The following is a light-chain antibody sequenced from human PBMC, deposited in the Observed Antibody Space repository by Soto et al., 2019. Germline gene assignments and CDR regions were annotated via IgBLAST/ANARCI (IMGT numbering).Light chain of an antibody. CDR3: QQYGSSSPWT. J-gene: IGKJ1*01. CDR2: KAS. CDR1: QSISSW. Sequence: DIQMTQSPSTLSASVGDRVTITCRASQSISSWLAWYQQKPGRAPKLLIYKASSLETGVPSRFSGSGSGTEFTIIISRLQPDDFASYYSQQYGSSSPWTFGQGTKVEIK. V-gene: IGKV1-5*03.